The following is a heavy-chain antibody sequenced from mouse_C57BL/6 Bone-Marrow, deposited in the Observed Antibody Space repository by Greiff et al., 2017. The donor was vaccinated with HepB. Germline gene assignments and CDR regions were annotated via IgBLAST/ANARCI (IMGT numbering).Heavy chain of an antibody. V-gene: IGHV3-6*01. CDR3: ARVGSGSSPYFDV. Sequence: DVKLQESGPGLVKPSQSLSLTCSVTGYSITSGYYWNWIRQFPGNKLEWMGYISYDGSNNYNPSLKNRISITRDTSKNQFFLKLNSVTTEDTATYYCARVGSGSSPYFDVWGTGTTVTVSS. J-gene: IGHJ1*03. CDR2: ISYDGSN. CDR1: GYSITSGYY. D-gene: IGHD1-1*01.